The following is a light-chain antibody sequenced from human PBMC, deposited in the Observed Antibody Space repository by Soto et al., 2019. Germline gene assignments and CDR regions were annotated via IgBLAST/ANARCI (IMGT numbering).Light chain of an antibody. Sequence: EIVLTQSPDTLSLSPGERATLSCRASQTVNNNYVAWYQQKPGQAPRLLIFGASSRATGIPDKFSGSGSGTDFTLTISRLEPDDFAVYYCQHYGSSSWTFGQGTKVDIK. CDR1: QTVNNNY. CDR3: QHYGSSSWT. V-gene: IGKV3-20*01. CDR2: GAS. J-gene: IGKJ1*01.